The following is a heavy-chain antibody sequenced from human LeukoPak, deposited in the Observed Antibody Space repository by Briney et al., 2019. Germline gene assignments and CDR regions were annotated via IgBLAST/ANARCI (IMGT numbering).Heavy chain of an antibody. CDR3: AKENWFDP. Sequence: GGSLRLSCAASGFTFSSYGIHWVRQAPGKGLEWVAVVSYDGSEKYYADSVKGRLTISRDESKNTVSLQMNSLRAEDTAVYYCAKENWFDPWGQGTLVTVSS. J-gene: IGHJ5*02. CDR2: VSYDGSEK. CDR1: GFTFSSYG. V-gene: IGHV3-30*18.